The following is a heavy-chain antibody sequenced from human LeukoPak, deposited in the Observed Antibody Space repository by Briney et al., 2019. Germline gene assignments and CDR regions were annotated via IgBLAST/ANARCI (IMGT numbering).Heavy chain of an antibody. D-gene: IGHD5-12*01. Sequence: GGSLRLSCAAAGFSLRMHPMFWVRQAPGKSLEWLAFIRFDGSETDYADSVKGRLTISRDNSKDTLYLQMNSLRAEDTARYYCASRPSCSDWGPFDFWGQGTLVSVSS. CDR2: IRFDGSET. V-gene: IGHV3-30*02. CDR3: ASRPSCSDWGPFDF. CDR1: GFSLRMHP. J-gene: IGHJ4*02.